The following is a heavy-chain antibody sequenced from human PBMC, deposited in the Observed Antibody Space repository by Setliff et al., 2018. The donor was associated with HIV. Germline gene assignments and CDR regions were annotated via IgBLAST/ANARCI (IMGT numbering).Heavy chain of an antibody. CDR3: AKADDGAAAGPAP. D-gene: IGHD6-13*01. CDR1: GFRFSSFG. Sequence: GGSLRLSCAASGFRFSSFGMHWVRQAPGKGLGWVAVIWYDGTDKNYADSVRGRFTISRDNSKNTVYLQMNSLRPEDTAVYYCAKADDGAAAGPAPWGQGTLVTVSS. V-gene: IGHV3-30*02. CDR2: IWYDGTDK. J-gene: IGHJ5*02.